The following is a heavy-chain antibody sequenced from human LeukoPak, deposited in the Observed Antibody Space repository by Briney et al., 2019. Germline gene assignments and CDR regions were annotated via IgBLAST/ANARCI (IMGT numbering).Heavy chain of an antibody. CDR2: IYPGDSDT. J-gene: IGHJ5*02. Sequence: GESLKISCKGSEYSFTSYWIGWVRQMPGKGLEWMGIIYPGDSDTRYSPSFQGQVTISADKSISTAYLQWSSLKASDTAMYYCARPGMVRGVLNWFDPWGQGTLVTVSS. CDR1: EYSFTSYW. V-gene: IGHV5-51*01. D-gene: IGHD3-10*01. CDR3: ARPGMVRGVLNWFDP.